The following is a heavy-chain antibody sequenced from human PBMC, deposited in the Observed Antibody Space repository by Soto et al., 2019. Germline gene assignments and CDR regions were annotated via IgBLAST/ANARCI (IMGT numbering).Heavy chain of an antibody. V-gene: IGHV1-2*02. CDR3: ARDLDPRAAGYYYGMDV. Sequence: ASVKVSCTASGYTFTGYYMHWVRQAPGQGLEWMGWINPNSGGTNYAQKFQGRVTMTRDTSISTAYMELSRLRSDDTAVYYCARDLDPRAAGYYYGMDVWGQGTTVTV. CDR1: GYTFTGYY. J-gene: IGHJ6*02. D-gene: IGHD3-3*01. CDR2: INPNSGGT.